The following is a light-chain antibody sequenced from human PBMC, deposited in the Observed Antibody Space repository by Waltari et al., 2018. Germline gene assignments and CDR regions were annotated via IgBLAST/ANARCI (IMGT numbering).Light chain of an antibody. V-gene: IGKV1-12*01. J-gene: IGKJ4*01. CDR3: QQAASFPLS. CDR1: QGISSW. Sequence: DSQMTQSPSSVSASIGDRVSITCRASQGISSWLAWYQQKPGKAPKLLIYATSILHSGVPSRFSGSGSGTYFTLTITGLQPEDSAIYYCQQAASFPLSFGGGTKVEI. CDR2: ATS.